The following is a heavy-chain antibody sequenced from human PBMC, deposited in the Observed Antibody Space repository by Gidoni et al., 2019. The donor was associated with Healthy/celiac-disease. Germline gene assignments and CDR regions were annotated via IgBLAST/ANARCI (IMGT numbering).Heavy chain of an antibody. Sequence: VQLQQWGAGLLKPSETLSLTCAVCGGSFSGYYWSWIRQPPWKGLEWIGDINHSGSTNYNPSLESRVTISVVTSQNQFSLKLSAVTAADTAVYYCARPVLGYFDLWCRGTLVTVSS. CDR1: GGSFSGYY. J-gene: IGHJ2*01. V-gene: IGHV4-34*01. CDR2: INHSGST. CDR3: ARPVLGYFDL.